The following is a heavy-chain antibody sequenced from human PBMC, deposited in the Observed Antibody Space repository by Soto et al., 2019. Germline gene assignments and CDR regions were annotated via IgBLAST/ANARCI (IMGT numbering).Heavy chain of an antibody. D-gene: IGHD3-22*01. J-gene: IGHJ4*02. Sequence: GGSLRLSCAASGFTFSGSAMHWVRQASGKGLEWVGRIRSKANSYATAYAASVKGRFTISRDDSKNTAYLQMNSLKTEDTAVYYCTTHYDSSGYYLADGFDYWGQGTLVTVSS. CDR2: IRSKANSYAT. V-gene: IGHV3-73*01. CDR1: GFTFSGSA. CDR3: TTHYDSSGYYLADGFDY.